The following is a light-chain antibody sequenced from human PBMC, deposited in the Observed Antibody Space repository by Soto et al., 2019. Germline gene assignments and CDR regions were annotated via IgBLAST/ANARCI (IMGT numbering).Light chain of an antibody. CDR1: QTVNTY. V-gene: IGKV1-39*01. CDR3: QQGYSNPWT. J-gene: IGKJ1*01. CDR2: AAS. Sequence: DIQMTQSPSSLSASIGDSVTITCRASQTVNTYLHWYQQKPGKAPKLLIYAASNLQSGVPSRFSGSGSGTNFTLSLNSLQPEDFATYYCQQGYSNPWTFGQGTKVEIK.